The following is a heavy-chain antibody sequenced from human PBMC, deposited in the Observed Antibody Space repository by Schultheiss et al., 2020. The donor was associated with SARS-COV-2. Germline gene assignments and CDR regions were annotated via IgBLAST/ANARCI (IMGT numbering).Heavy chain of an antibody. V-gene: IGHV2-70*11. CDR3: ARMLSGYYDY. CDR2: IDWDDNK. D-gene: IGHD3-22*01. J-gene: IGHJ4*02. CDR1: GFSLSTNGMS. Sequence: SGPTLVKPTQTLTLTCTFSGFSLSTNGMSVSWIRQPPGKALEWLARIDWDDNKYYNTSLKTRLTISKDTSKNQVVLTMTNMDPVDTSTFYCARMLSGYYDYWGQGTLVTVSS.